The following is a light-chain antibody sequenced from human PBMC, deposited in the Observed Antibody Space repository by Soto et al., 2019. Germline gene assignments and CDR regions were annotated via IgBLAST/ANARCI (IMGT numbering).Light chain of an antibody. J-gene: IGKJ3*01. CDR1: QSVSSY. Sequence: EIVLTQSPATLSLSPGEIATLSCRASQSVSSYLAWYQQKPGQAPRLLIYDASNRATGIPARFSGSGSGTDFTLTISSLEPEDFAVYYCQQRSNWPRGFTFGPGTKVDIK. CDR3: QQRSNWPRGFT. V-gene: IGKV3-11*01. CDR2: DAS.